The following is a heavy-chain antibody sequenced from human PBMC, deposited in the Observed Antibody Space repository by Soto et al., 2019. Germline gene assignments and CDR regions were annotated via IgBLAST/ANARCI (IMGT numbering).Heavy chain of an antibody. D-gene: IGHD2-15*01. V-gene: IGHV1-69*04. CDR3: ARDLLIRSGSSPTCDC. CDR2: IIPILGIA. CDR1: GGTFSSYT. J-gene: IGHJ4*02. Sequence: SVKVSCKASGGTFSSYTISWVRQAPGQGLEWMGRIIPILGIANYAQKFQGRVTITADKSTSTAYMELSSLRSEDTAVYYCARDLLIRSGSSPTCDCWRKGNMVTVSS.